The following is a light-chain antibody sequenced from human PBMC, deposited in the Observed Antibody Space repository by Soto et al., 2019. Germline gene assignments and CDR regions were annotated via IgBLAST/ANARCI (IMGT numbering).Light chain of an antibody. CDR1: QSVSTNY. CDR2: DAS. Sequence: IVWTQYHSTLSLSPGERFAVCCGSSQSVSTNYVAWYQQKPGLAPRLLIYDASNRATGIAARFSGSGSGTDFTLSISSLEPEDSAVYYCQHRSNWPLTFGGGTKVDIK. J-gene: IGKJ4*01. CDR3: QHRSNWPLT. V-gene: IGKV3-11*01.